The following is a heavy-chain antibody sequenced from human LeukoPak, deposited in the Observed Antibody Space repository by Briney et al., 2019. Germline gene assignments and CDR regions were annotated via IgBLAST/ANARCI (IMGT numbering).Heavy chain of an antibody. Sequence: GGSLRLSCAASGFTVSSNYMSWVRQTPGKGLEWVSSISGSGDSTFYADSVKGRFSISRDNSKNTLYLQVNGLRTEDTAVYYCAKDRLLNCRGDCYIFDYWGQGTVVTVSS. CDR2: ISGSGDST. V-gene: IGHV3-23*01. CDR1: GFTVSSNY. CDR3: AKDRLLNCRGDCYIFDY. D-gene: IGHD2-21*02. J-gene: IGHJ4*02.